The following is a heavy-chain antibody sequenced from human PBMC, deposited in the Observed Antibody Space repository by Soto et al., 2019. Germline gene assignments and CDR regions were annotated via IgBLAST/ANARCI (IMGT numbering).Heavy chain of an antibody. CDR2: IYPGDSDT. J-gene: IGHJ6*02. D-gene: IGHD6-6*01. CDR3: AISSSSFSNYYGMDV. V-gene: IGHV5-51*01. CDR1: GYSFTSYW. Sequence: PGESLKISCKGSGYSFTSYWIGWVRQMPGKGLEWMGIIYPGDSDTRYSPSFQGQVTISADKSISTAYLQWSSLKASDTAMYYCAISSSSFSNYYGMDVWGRGTTVTVSS.